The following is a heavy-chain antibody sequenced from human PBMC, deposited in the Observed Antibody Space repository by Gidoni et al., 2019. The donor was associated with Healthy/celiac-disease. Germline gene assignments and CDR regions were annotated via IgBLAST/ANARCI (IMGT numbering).Heavy chain of an antibody. J-gene: IGHJ5*02. V-gene: IGHV3-11*06. Sequence: QVQLVESGGGLVKPGGSLRLSCAASGFTFSDYYISWIRQAPGKGLELVSYISSSSSYTNYADSVKGRFTISRDNAKNSLYLQMNSLRAEDTAVYYCARGGYQLLRGKQTKGLNWFDPWGQGTLVTVSS. D-gene: IGHD2-2*01. CDR1: GFTFSDYY. CDR2: ISSSSSYT. CDR3: ARGGYQLLRGKQTKGLNWFDP.